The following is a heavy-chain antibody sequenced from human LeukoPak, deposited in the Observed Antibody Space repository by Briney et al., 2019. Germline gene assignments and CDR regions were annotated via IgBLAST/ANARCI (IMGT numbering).Heavy chain of an antibody. Sequence: GGSLRLSCAASGFTFSSYWMHWVRQAPGKGLVWVSCINSDGSSTSYADSVKGRFTISRDNTKNTLYLQMNSLRVEDTAVYYCARALGSGWVYFLGGQGTLVTVSS. J-gene: IGHJ4*02. CDR1: GFTFSSYW. D-gene: IGHD3-10*01. CDR2: INSDGSST. V-gene: IGHV3-74*01. CDR3: ARALGSGWVYFL.